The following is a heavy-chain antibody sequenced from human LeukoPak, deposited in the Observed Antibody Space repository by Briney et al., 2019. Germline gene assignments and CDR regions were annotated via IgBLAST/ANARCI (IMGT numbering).Heavy chain of an antibody. CDR3: ARRNIPGWFDP. Sequence: GASVKVSCKASGYTFTSYGISWVRQAPGQGLEWMGGIIPIFGTANYAQKFQGRVTITADESTSTAYMELSSLRSEDTAVYYCARRNIPGWFDPWGQGTLVTVSS. CDR1: GYTFTSYG. D-gene: IGHD2/OR15-2a*01. J-gene: IGHJ5*02. V-gene: IGHV1-69*13. CDR2: IIPIFGTA.